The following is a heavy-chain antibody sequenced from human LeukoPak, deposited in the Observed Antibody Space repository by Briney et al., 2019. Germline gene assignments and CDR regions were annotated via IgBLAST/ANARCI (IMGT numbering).Heavy chain of an antibody. CDR2: ISGSGGST. CDR1: GFTFSSYA. D-gene: IGHD3-22*01. V-gene: IGHV3-23*01. CDR3: ARHDSSGYYLFDY. Sequence: PGGSLRLSCAASGFTFSSYAMSWVRQAPGKGLEWVSAISGSGGSTYYADSVKGRFTISRDNSKNTLYLQMNSLRAEDTAVYYCARHDSSGYYLFDYWGQGTLVTVSS. J-gene: IGHJ4*02.